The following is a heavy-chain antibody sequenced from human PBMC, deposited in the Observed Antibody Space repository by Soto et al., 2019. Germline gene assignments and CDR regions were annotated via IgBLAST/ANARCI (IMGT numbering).Heavy chain of an antibody. CDR2: ISGSGGST. V-gene: IGHV3-23*01. D-gene: IGHD3-16*01. J-gene: IGHJ4*02. CDR1: GFPFSNYA. CDR3: AKGAPDIPGGGGVDY. Sequence: EVQLLESGGGLVQPGGSLRLSCAASGFPFSNYAVSWVRQAPGKGLEWVSAISGSGGSTYYADSVKGRFTISRDNSKHTLFLQMSSLRAEDTAVYYCAKGAPDIPGGGGVDYWGQGTLVTVSS.